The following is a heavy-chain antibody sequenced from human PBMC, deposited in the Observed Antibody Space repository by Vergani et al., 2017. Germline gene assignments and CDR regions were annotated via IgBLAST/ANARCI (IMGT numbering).Heavy chain of an antibody. CDR2: IYYSGST. Sequence: QVQLQESGPGLVKPSETLSLTCTVSGGSISSYYWSWIRQPPGKGLEWIGYIYYSGSTNYNPSLKSRVTISVDTSKNQCSLKLSSVTAADTAVYYCARETGTTGAGAFDIWGQGTMVTVSS. D-gene: IGHD1-7*01. V-gene: IGHV4-59*01. J-gene: IGHJ3*02. CDR3: ARETGTTGAGAFDI. CDR1: GGSISSYY.